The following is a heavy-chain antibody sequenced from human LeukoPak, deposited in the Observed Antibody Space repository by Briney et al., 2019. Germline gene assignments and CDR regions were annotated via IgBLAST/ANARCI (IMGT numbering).Heavy chain of an antibody. CDR1: GFTFSSYE. Sequence: GGSLRLSCAASGFTFSSYEMNWVRQAPGKWLEWASYISSSVSTIYYADSVKVRFTISRDNAKNVLYLKMNSLRAEDTAVYYCARRESFMFTSGGPRNGNYYYYMDVWGKGTTVTISS. CDR3: ARRESFMFTSGGPRNGNYYYYMDV. D-gene: IGHD3-16*01. J-gene: IGHJ6*03. V-gene: IGHV3-48*03. CDR2: ISSSVSTI.